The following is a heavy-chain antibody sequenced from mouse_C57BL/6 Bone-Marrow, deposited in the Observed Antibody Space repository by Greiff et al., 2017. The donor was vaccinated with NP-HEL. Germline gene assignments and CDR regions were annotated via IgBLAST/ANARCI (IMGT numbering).Heavy chain of an antibody. CDR1: GYSFTDYN. J-gene: IGHJ1*03. Sequence: VQLKESGPELVKPGASVKISCKASGYSFTDYNMNWVKQSHGKSLEWIGVINPNYGTTSYNQKFKGKATLTVDQSSSTAYMQLNSLTSEDSAVYYCARAGGSHWYFDVWGTGTTVTVSS. CDR2: INPNYGTT. D-gene: IGHD1-1*02. CDR3: ARAGGSHWYFDV. V-gene: IGHV1-39*01.